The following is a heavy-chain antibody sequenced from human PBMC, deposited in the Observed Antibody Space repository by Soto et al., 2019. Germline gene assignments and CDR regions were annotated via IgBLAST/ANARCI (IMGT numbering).Heavy chain of an antibody. V-gene: IGHV1-69*13. CDR1: GGTFSSYA. CDR2: IIPIFGTA. D-gene: IGHD2-8*01. CDR3: AREEARYCTNCVCYSRDYYGMDV. J-gene: IGHJ6*02. Sequence: SVKVSCKASGGTFSSYAISWVRQAPGQGLEWMGGIIPIFGTANYAQKFQGRVTITADESTSTAYMELSSLRSEDTAVYYCAREEARYCTNCVCYSRDYYGMDVWGQGNTVTVSS.